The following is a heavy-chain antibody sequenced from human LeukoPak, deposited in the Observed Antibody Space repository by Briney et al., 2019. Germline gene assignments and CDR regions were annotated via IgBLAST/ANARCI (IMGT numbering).Heavy chain of an antibody. J-gene: IGHJ4*02. CDR3: AREDRGVLIVDY. V-gene: IGHV1-8*01. Sequence: ASVKVSCKASGYTFISYDINWVRQATGQGLEWMGWMNPNSGNTGYAQKFQGRVTMARNTSISTAYMELSSLRSEDTAVYYCAREDRGVLIVDYWGQGTLVTVSS. D-gene: IGHD3-10*01. CDR2: MNPNSGNT. CDR1: GYTFISYD.